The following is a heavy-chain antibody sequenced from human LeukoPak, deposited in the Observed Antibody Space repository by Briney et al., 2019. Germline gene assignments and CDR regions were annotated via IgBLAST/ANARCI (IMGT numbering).Heavy chain of an antibody. CDR3: ARDPYSGTYGDTYYYYMDV. V-gene: IGHV3-21*01. CDR2: ITSSSTYT. J-gene: IGHJ6*03. Sequence: GGSLRLSCAASGFSFSSYNMNWVRQTPGKGLEWVSSITSSSTYTFYADSVEGRFTISRDNARNSLYLQMNSLRAEDTAVCYCARDPYSGTYGDTYYYYMDVWGKGTTVTISS. CDR1: GFSFSSYN. D-gene: IGHD1-26*01.